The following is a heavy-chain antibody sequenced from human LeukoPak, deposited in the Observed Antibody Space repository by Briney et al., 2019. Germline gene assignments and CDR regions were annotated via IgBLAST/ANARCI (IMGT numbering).Heavy chain of an antibody. CDR3: ARVYGDYYYYYYMDV. V-gene: IGHV3-21*01. Sequence: GGSLRLSCAASGFTFSSYSMNWVRQAPGKGLEWVSSISSSSSSIYYADSVKGRFTISRDNAKNSLYLQMNSLRAEDTAVYYCARVYGDYYYYYYMDVWGKGTTVTVSS. D-gene: IGHD4-17*01. CDR1: GFTFSSYS. J-gene: IGHJ6*03. CDR2: ISSSSSSI.